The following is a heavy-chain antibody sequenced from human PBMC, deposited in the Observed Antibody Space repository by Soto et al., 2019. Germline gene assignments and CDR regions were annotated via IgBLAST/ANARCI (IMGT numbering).Heavy chain of an antibody. D-gene: IGHD3-3*01. J-gene: IGHJ6*03. V-gene: IGHV1-3*01. Sequence: APVKVSCKASGYTFTSYAMHWVRQAPGQRLEWMGWINAGNGNTKYSQKFQGRVTITRDTSASTAYMELSSLRSEDTAVYYCARFNYDFWSGLSYYMDVWGKGTTVTVSS. CDR2: INAGNGNT. CDR3: ARFNYDFWSGLSYYMDV. CDR1: GYTFTSYA.